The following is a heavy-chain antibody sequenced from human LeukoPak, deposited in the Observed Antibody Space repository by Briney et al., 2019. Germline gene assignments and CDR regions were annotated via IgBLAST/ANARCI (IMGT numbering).Heavy chain of an antibody. CDR2: IFSGGST. V-gene: IGHV3-23*03. CDR1: GFTSSSYA. CDR3: ARTLPGSYSDC. J-gene: IGHJ4*02. Sequence: GGSLRLSCAASGFTSSSYAMSWVRQAPGKGLEWVSVIFSGGSTYYADSVKGRFTISRDDSKNTVYLQLNSLRAEDTAVYYCARTLPGSYSDCWGQGTLVAVS. D-gene: IGHD7-27*01.